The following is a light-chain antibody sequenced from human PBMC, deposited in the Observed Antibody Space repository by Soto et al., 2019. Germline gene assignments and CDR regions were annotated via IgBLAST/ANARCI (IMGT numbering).Light chain of an antibody. CDR3: QQSYSTPFT. Sequence: EFVLTQSPGTLSLSPVERATLSCMASQTVRNNYLAWYQQKPGQAPRLLIYDASSRATGIPDRFSGSGSGTDFTLTISSLQPEDFATYYCQQSYSTPFTFGPGTKVDIK. J-gene: IGKJ3*01. CDR1: QTVRNNY. CDR2: DAS. V-gene: IGKV3D-20*02.